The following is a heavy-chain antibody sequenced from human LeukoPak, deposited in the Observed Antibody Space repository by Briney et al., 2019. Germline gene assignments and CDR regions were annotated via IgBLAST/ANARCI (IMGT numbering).Heavy chain of an antibody. J-gene: IGHJ4*02. CDR2: ISVSSGSA. V-gene: IGHV3-23*01. Sequence: GGSLRLSCAASGFTLSNYAMNWVRQAPGKGLEWVSAISVSSGSAFYADSVKGRFTISRDNSKNTLYLQMNSLRPEDTAVYYLAKAIFTRMIRGVSFDYWGQGTLVTVSS. CDR3: AKAIFTRMIRGVSFDY. D-gene: IGHD3-10*01. CDR1: GFTLSNYA.